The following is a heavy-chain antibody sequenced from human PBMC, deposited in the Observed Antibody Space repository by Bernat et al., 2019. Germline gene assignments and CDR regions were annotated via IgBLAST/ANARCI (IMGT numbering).Heavy chain of an antibody. Sequence: QVQLVQSGAEVKKPGSSVKVSCKASGGTFSSYAISWVRQAPGQGLEWMGGIIPIFGTANYAQKFQGSVTLTADESTSTAYMELSSLRSEDTAVYYCASQEIAVAASDAFDIWGQGTMVTVSS. CDR1: GGTFSSYA. CDR3: ASQEIAVAASDAFDI. J-gene: IGHJ3*02. D-gene: IGHD6-19*01. CDR2: IIPIFGTA. V-gene: IGHV1-69*01.